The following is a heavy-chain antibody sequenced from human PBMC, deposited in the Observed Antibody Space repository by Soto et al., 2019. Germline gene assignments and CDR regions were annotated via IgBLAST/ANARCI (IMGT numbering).Heavy chain of an antibody. V-gene: IGHV4-4*07. CDR2: IYATGTT. D-gene: IGHD1-1*01. CDR1: GASISGFY. Sequence: SETLSLTCTVSGASISGFYWSWIRKSVGKGLEWIGRIYATGTTDYNPSLKSRVMMSVDTSKKQFSLKLRSVTAADTAVYYCVRDGTKTLRDWFDPWGQGISVTVSS. J-gene: IGHJ5*02. CDR3: VRDGTKTLRDWFDP.